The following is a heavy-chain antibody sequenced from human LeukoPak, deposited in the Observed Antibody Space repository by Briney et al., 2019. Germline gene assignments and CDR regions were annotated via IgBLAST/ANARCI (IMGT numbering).Heavy chain of an antibody. V-gene: IGHV4-30-4*01. Sequence: PSQTLSLTCTVSGGSISSGDYYWSWIRQPPGKGLEWIAYMYYSGSTYYNPSLKSRVTMAADTSKNQLSLKLSSVTAADTAVYYCARPYYYDSRIDPWGQGILVTVSS. CDR2: MYYSGST. CDR3: ARPYYYDSRIDP. J-gene: IGHJ5*02. D-gene: IGHD3-22*01. CDR1: GGSISSGDYY.